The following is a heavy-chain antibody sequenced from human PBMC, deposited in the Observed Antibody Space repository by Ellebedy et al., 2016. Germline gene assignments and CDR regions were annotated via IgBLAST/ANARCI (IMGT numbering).Heavy chain of an antibody. V-gene: IGHV3-64D*06. Sequence: GGSLRLSCSASGFTFSSYAMHWVRQAPGKGLEYVSAISSNGGSTYYADSVKGRFTISRDNSKNTLYLQMSSLRAEDTAVYYCVPSWGYDFEGGDYWGQGTLVTVSS. D-gene: IGHD5-12*01. CDR1: GFTFSSYA. CDR2: ISSNGGST. J-gene: IGHJ4*02. CDR3: VPSWGYDFEGGDY.